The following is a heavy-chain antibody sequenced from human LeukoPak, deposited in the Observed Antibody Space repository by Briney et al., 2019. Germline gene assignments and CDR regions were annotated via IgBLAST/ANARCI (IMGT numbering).Heavy chain of an antibody. CDR3: AILVGATTKAGIDY. V-gene: IGHV3-48*04. D-gene: IGHD1-26*01. CDR1: GFTFSTYG. Sequence: GGSLRLSCAASGFTFSTYGMNWVRQAPGKGLEWVSYISSSGSTIYYADSVKGRFTISRDNAKNSLSLQMNSLRAEDTAVYYCAILVGATTKAGIDYWGQGTLVTVSS. CDR2: ISSSGSTI. J-gene: IGHJ4*02.